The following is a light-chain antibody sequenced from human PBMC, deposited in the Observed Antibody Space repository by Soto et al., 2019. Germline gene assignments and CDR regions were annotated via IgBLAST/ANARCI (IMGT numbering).Light chain of an antibody. CDR2: GAS. Sequence: IQLTQSPSSLSASVGDRVTITCRASQCISSYLSCYQQKPGKAPNLLIYGASTLQIVFPTRFSGGGSGTEFPPTISSLQPEDFATYFCQQLNSYPRTFGQGTKVDI. J-gene: IGKJ1*01. CDR3: QQLNSYPRT. V-gene: IGKV1-9*01. CDR1: QCISSY.